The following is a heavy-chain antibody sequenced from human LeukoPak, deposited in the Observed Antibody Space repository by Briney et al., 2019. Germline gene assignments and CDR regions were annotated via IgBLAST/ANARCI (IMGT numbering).Heavy chain of an antibody. J-gene: IGHJ4*02. D-gene: IGHD3-10*01. CDR3: ARDDSDMVRGVISDY. V-gene: IGHV1-2*06. Sequence: GASVKVSCKASGYTFTGCYMHWVRQAPGQGLEWMGRINPNSGGTNYAQKFQGRVTMTRDTSISTAYMELSRLRSDDTAVYYCARDDSDMVRGVISDYWGQGTLVTVSS. CDR1: GYTFTGCY. CDR2: INPNSGGT.